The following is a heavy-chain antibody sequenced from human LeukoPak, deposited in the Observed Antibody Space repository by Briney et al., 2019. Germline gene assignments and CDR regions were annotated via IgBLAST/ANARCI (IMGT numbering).Heavy chain of an antibody. CDR2: IYSGGST. D-gene: IGHD4-17*01. CDR1: GFTVSSNY. J-gene: IGHJ4*02. V-gene: IGHV3-53*01. CDR3: ARGIQAYGDVGEYYFDY. Sequence: PGGSLRLSCAASGFTVSSNYMSWVRQAPGRGLEWVSVIYSGGSTYYADSVKGRFTISRDNSKNTLYLQMNSLRAEDTAVYYCARGIQAYGDVGEYYFDYWGQGTLVTVSS.